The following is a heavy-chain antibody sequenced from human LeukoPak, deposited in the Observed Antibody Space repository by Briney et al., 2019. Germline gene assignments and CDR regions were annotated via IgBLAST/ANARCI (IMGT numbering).Heavy chain of an antibody. V-gene: IGHV3-21*01. CDR1: GVTFRIYS. Sequence: GGSLRLSCAVSGVTFRIYSMSWGRQAPGKGLEWVSSISSSSSYIYYADSVKGRFTISRDNAKNSLYLQMKRLGGEDTALYHCARDPTALWAFDIWGQGTMVTVSS. CDR2: ISSSSSYI. D-gene: IGHD5-18*01. CDR3: ARDPTALWAFDI. J-gene: IGHJ3*02.